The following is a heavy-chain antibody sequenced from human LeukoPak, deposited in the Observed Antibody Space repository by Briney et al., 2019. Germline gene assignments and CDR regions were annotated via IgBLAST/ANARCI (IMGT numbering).Heavy chain of an antibody. CDR3: ARTYDHTGSHYYYYMDV. Sequence: GGSLRLSCAASGFTFSNYAMHWVRQAPGKGLEWVAVISYDGSNKYCADSVKGRFTISRDNSKNSLSLQMNSLSAEDTAVYFCARTYDHTGSHYYYYMDVWGKGTTVTVSS. V-gene: IGHV3-30-3*01. CDR1: GFTFSNYA. D-gene: IGHD3-22*01. J-gene: IGHJ6*03. CDR2: ISYDGSNK.